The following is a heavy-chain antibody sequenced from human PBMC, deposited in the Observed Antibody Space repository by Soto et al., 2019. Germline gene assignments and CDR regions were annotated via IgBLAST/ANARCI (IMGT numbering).Heavy chain of an antibody. V-gene: IGHV3-53*01. CDR3: ASPTGDPRGGNYYFDY. Sequence: GGSLRLSCAASGFTVSNNYMSWVRQPPGKGAEWVSIIYSGGNTYYADAVKGRFTTSRDNSKNTLYLQMNSLRDEDTAIYYCASPTGDPRGGNYYFDYWGRGTLVTVSS. CDR2: IYSGGNT. CDR1: GFTVSNNY. J-gene: IGHJ4*02. D-gene: IGHD7-27*01.